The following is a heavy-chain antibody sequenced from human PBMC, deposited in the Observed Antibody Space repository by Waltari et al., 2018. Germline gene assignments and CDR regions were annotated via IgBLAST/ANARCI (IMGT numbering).Heavy chain of an antibody. CDR1: GYTFTGYY. CDR2: INPNSGGT. J-gene: IGHJ3*02. CDR3: ASCGGDCYSDAFDI. D-gene: IGHD2-21*02. Sequence: QVQLVQSGAEVKKPGASVKVSCKASGYTFTGYYMHWVRRAPGQGLEWTGWINPNSGGTNDAQKFQGRVTRTRDTSISTAYMELSRLRSDDTAVYYCASCGGDCYSDAFDIWGQGTMVTVSS. V-gene: IGHV1-2*02.